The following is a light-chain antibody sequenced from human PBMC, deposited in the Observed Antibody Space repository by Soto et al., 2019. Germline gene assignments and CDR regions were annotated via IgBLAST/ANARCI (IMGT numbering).Light chain of an antibody. Sequence: DIQMIQSPSTLSASVGDRVTITCRASQSINGWLAWYQQNPGQAPNLLIYKASTLESGVPSRFSGSGSGTEFTLTVSSLQPDDFATYYCHQYHNFPRTFGQGTKVDI. V-gene: IGKV1-5*03. J-gene: IGKJ1*01. CDR1: QSINGW. CDR2: KAS. CDR3: HQYHNFPRT.